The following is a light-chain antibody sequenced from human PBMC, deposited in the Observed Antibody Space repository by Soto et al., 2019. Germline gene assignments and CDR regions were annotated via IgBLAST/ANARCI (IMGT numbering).Light chain of an antibody. CDR3: QLYGSSPMYT. CDR2: GAS. Sequence: EIVLTQSPATLSLSPGERATLSCRASQSVSNSALAWYLQKPGQAPRFLIYGASSRATGIPDRFSGGGSGTDFSLTISRLEPEDFAVYFCQLYGSSPMYTFGQGTRLEI. CDR1: QSVSNSA. J-gene: IGKJ2*01. V-gene: IGKV3-20*01.